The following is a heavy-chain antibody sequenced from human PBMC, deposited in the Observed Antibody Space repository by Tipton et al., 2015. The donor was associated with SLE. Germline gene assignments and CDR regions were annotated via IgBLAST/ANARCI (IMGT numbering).Heavy chain of an antibody. CDR3: ARDITIFGVVTFHDAFDI. CDR1: GFTFSDYY. Sequence: SLRLSCAASGFTFSDYYMSWIRQAPGKGLEWVSYISSSSSYTNYADSVKGRFTISRDNAKNSLYLQMNSLRAEDMAVYYCARDITIFGVVTFHDAFDIWGQGTMVTVSS. CDR2: ISSSSSYT. J-gene: IGHJ3*02. D-gene: IGHD3-3*01. V-gene: IGHV3-11*06.